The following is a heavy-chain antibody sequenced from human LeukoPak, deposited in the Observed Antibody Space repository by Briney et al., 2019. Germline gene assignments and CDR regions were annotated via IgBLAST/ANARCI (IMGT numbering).Heavy chain of an antibody. D-gene: IGHD5-12*01. V-gene: IGHV3-48*02. CDR1: GFTLSNYN. Sequence: GGSLRLSCAASGFTLSNYNMNWVRQGPGKGLEWVSYISSTSSTTFYADSVKGRFTISRDNAKNSMYLQMNSLRDEDAAVYYCARDVTGYPYWGQGTLVTVSS. CDR2: ISSTSSTT. CDR3: ARDVTGYPY. J-gene: IGHJ4*02.